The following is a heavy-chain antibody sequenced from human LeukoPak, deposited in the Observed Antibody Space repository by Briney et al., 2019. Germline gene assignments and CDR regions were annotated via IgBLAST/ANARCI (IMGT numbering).Heavy chain of an antibody. D-gene: IGHD6-13*01. V-gene: IGHV3-48*01. CDR1: GFTFSSYS. Sequence: GGSLRLSCAASGFTFSSYSMNWVRQAPGKGLEWVSYISSSSSTIYYADSVKGRFTISRDNAKNSLYLQMNSLRAEDTAVYYCARDPTLYSSSRWVNWFDPWGQGTLVTVSS. CDR2: ISSSSSTI. J-gene: IGHJ5*02. CDR3: ARDPTLYSSSRWVNWFDP.